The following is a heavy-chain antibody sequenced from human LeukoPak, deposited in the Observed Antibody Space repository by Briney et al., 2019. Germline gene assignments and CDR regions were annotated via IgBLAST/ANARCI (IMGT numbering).Heavy chain of an antibody. Sequence: GASVKVSCKASGGTFSSYAISWVRQAPGQGLEWMGRIIPILGIANYAQKFQGRVTITADKSTSTAYMELSSLRSEDTAVYYCARQDGMIIRYFDYWGQGTLVTVSS. CDR1: GGTFSSYA. V-gene: IGHV1-69*04. CDR3: ARQDGMIIRYFDY. CDR2: IIPILGIA. J-gene: IGHJ4*02. D-gene: IGHD3-16*01.